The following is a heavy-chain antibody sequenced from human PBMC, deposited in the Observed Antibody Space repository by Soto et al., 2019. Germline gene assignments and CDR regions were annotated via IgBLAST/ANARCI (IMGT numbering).Heavy chain of an antibody. Sequence: QVQLVESGGGVVQPGRSLRLSCEGSGFTFGYYGMHWVRQAPGKGLEWLAVISYDGSKQYYGDSVKDRFTISRDNSKXXXXXXXXXXXXXXXXXXXXXXXXXXPILENHFYYYLLDVWGPGTTVTVS. CDR2: ISYDGSKQ. V-gene: IGHV3-30*03. D-gene: IGHD5-12*01. CDR3: XXXXXXPILENHFYYYLLDV. J-gene: IGHJ6*02. CDR1: GFTFGYYG.